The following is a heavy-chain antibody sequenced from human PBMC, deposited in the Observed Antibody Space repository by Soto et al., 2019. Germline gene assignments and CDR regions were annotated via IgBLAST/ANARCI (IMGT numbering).Heavy chain of an antibody. Sequence: QVQLVQSGAEVKKPGASVTVSCKASGYTSNSYTITWVRQAPGQGLEWMGRITAYNGNTNFAQKYQGRVTMTAETATNTAYMELRSLRSDDTALYYCASGRQQLAVDFAYSGNYGLAVWGSGTTVTVSS. CDR1: GYTSNSYT. CDR3: ASGRQQLAVDFAYSGNYGLAV. D-gene: IGHD6-13*01. J-gene: IGHJ6*04. CDR2: ITAYNGNT. V-gene: IGHV1-18*01.